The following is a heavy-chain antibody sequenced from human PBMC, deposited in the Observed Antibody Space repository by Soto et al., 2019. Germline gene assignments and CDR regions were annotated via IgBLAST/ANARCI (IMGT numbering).Heavy chain of an antibody. Sequence: QVQLQESGPGLVKPSETLSLTCTVSGGSVSSGSYYWSWIRQPPGKGLGWIGYIYYSGSTNYNPSLKSRVTISVDTSKNQFSLKLSSVTAADTAVYYCARDYGDYAACNGMDVWGQGTTVTVSS. CDR1: GGSVSSGSYY. J-gene: IGHJ6*02. D-gene: IGHD4-17*01. CDR3: ARDYGDYAACNGMDV. CDR2: IYYSGST. V-gene: IGHV4-61*01.